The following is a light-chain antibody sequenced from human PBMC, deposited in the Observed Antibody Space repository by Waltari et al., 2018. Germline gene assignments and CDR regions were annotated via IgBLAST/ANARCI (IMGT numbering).Light chain of an antibody. V-gene: IGLV2-8*01. CDR3: SSYAGSNNLVV. CDR1: SSDVGGYKY. CDR2: EVS. J-gene: IGLJ2*01. Sequence: QSALTQPPSASGSLGQSVPISCTGTSSDVGGYKYASWYQQHPGKAPKRIIYEVSKRPSGVPDRFSGSKSGNTASLTVSGLLAEDEADYYCSSYAGSNNLVVFGGGTKLTVL.